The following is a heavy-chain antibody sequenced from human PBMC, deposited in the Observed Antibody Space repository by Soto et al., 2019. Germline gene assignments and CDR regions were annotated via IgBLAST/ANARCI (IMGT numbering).Heavy chain of an antibody. Sequence: QVQLQESGPGLVKPSQTLSLTCTVSGGSISSGGYYWSWIRQHPGKGLEWIGYIYYSGSTYYNPSPESRVTISVDTSKNQFSRKLSSVTAADTAVYYCARALTYDSHPWYFDLWGRGTLVTVSS. D-gene: IGHD3-22*01. J-gene: IGHJ2*01. V-gene: IGHV4-31*03. CDR3: ARALTYDSHPWYFDL. CDR2: IYYSGST. CDR1: GGSISSGGYY.